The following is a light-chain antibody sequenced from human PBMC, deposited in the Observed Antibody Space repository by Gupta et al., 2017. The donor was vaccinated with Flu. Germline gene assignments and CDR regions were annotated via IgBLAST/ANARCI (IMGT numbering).Light chain of an antibody. Sequence: ERATLSCWASPGVGPHLAWFQHKPGQAPRLLIYAPSNRATGDPARFSGMGSGTDFTLTISSLEAEDSSVYYCQQRGNWPPIIVGRGTRLEIK. CDR3: QQRGNWPPII. V-gene: IGKV3-11*01. CDR1: PGVGPH. J-gene: IGKJ5*01. CDR2: APS.